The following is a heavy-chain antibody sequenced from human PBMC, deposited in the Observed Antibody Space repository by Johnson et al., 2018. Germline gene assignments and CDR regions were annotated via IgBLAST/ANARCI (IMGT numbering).Heavy chain of an antibody. D-gene: IGHD3-22*01. CDR2: VNHSGST. J-gene: IGHJ6*02. V-gene: IGHV4-34*01. Sequence: QVQLQQWGAGLLKPSETLSLTCAVYGGSFSGYYWSWIRQPPGKGLEWIGEVNHSGSTNYNPSLKSRVTISVDASKNQFSLKLSSVTAADTAVYYCARDRYYDKDYGMDVWGQGTTVTVSS. CDR1: GGSFSGYY. CDR3: ARDRYYDKDYGMDV.